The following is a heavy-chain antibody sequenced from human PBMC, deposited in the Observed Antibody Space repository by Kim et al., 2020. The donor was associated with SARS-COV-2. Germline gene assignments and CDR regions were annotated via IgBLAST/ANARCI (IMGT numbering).Heavy chain of an antibody. CDR2: IYYSGST. Sequence: SETLSLTCAVSGGSFTSSTYYWGWIRQPPGKGLEWIGSIYYSGSTYYNPSLKSRVTISVDTSKNQFSLNLSSLTAADTAVYYCARQYHDILTGYWFGWFDPWGQGTLVTVSS. CDR1: GGSFTSSTYY. V-gene: IGHV4-39*01. J-gene: IGHJ5*02. D-gene: IGHD3-9*01. CDR3: ARQYHDILTGYWFGWFDP.